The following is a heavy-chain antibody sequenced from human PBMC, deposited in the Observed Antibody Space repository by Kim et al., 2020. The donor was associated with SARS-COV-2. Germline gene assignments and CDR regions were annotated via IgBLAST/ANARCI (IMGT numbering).Heavy chain of an antibody. D-gene: IGHD5-18*01. CDR1: GGSIRSYY. CDR3: VRDRGYTYGTIFDS. CDR2: IYYSGKT. J-gene: IGHJ4*02. Sequence: SETLSLTCSVSGGSIRSYYWTWIRAPPGKGLEWIGYIYYSGKTNYSPSLKSRVIISLDTSKNQFSLKLSSVTAADTAVYYCVRDRGYTYGTIFDSWGQGAPVTVSS. V-gene: IGHV4-59*13.